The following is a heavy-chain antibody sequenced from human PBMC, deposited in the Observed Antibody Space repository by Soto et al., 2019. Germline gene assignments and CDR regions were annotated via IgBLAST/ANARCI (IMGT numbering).Heavy chain of an antibody. CDR1: GFTFSSYA. V-gene: IGHV3-30-3*02. J-gene: IGHJ4*02. CDR3: AKKLHFGSGSYYFYFDY. Sequence: GGSLRLSCAASGFTFSSYAMHWVRQAPGKGLEWVAVIAYDGRNKYYADSVKGRFITSRDNSKNTLYLQMNSLRVEDTAVYYCAKKLHFGSGSYYFYFDYWGQGTLVTVSS. D-gene: IGHD3-10*01. CDR2: IAYDGRNK.